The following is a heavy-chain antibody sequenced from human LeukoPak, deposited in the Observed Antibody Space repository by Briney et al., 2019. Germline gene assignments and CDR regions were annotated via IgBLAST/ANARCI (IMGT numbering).Heavy chain of an antibody. V-gene: IGHV1-69*13. CDR3: ARVVVAATNWFDP. CDR2: IIPIFGTA. CDR1: GGTFSSYA. J-gene: IGHJ5*02. Sequence: ASVKVSCKASGGTFSSYAISWVRQAPGQGLEWMGGIIPIFGTANYAQKFQGRVTITADESTSTAYMELSSLRSEDTAVYYCARVVVAATNWFDPWGQGTLVTVSS. D-gene: IGHD2-15*01.